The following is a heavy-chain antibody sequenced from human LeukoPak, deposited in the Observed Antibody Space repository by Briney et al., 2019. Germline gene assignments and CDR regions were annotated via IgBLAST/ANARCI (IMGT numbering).Heavy chain of an antibody. CDR3: AREAAAGHNWFDP. CDR2: ISGSGGST. V-gene: IGHV3-23*01. Sequence: GGSLRLSCAASGFTFSSYVMSWIRQAPGKGLEWVSGISGSGGSTYYADSVKGRFTISRDNSRNTLYLQVNSLRAEDTAVYYCAREAAAGHNWFDPWGQGTLVTVSS. CDR1: GFTFSSYV. D-gene: IGHD6-13*01. J-gene: IGHJ5*02.